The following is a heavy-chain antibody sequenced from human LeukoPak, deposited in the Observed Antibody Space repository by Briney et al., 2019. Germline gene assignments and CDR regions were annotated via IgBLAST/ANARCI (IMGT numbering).Heavy chain of an antibody. CDR3: ARPRPGDGYNYGYFDY. D-gene: IGHD5-24*01. CDR1: GGTFSSYT. V-gene: IGHV1-69*02. Sequence: SVKVSCKASGGTFSSYTISWVRQAPGQGLEWVGRIIPILGIANYAQKFQGRVTITADKSTSTAYMELSSLRSEDTAVYYCARPRPGDGYNYGYFDYWGQGTLVTVSS. CDR2: IIPILGIA. J-gene: IGHJ4*02.